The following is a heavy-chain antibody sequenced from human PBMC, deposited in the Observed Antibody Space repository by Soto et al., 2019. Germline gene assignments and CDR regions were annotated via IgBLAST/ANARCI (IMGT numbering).Heavy chain of an antibody. D-gene: IGHD3-10*01. Sequence: QLQLQESGPGLVKPSETLSLTCTVSGGSISSSSYYWGWIRQPPGKGLEWIGSIYYSGSTYYNPSLKSRVTISVDTSKNQFSLKLSSVTAADTAVYYCAADRTVWFGESLLWGQGTLVTVSS. J-gene: IGHJ4*02. V-gene: IGHV4-39*01. CDR3: AADRTVWFGESLL. CDR2: IYYSGST. CDR1: GGSISSSSYY.